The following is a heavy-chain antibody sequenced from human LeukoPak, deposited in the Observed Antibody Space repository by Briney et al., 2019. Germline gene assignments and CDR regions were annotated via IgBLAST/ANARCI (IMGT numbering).Heavy chain of an antibody. CDR1: GFTFSSYW. Sequence: GGSLRLSCAASGFTFSSYWMSWVRQAPGKGLEWVGNIKQDGSEKYYVDSVKGRFTISRDNAKNSLYLQMNSLRAEDTAVYYCARHARNKHCSGGSCPLGNWFDPWGQGTLVTVSS. V-gene: IGHV3-7*01. J-gene: IGHJ5*02. CDR2: IKQDGSEK. D-gene: IGHD2-15*01. CDR3: ARHARNKHCSGGSCPLGNWFDP.